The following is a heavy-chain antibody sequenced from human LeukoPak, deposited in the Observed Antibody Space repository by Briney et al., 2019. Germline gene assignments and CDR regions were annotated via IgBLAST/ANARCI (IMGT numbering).Heavy chain of an antibody. D-gene: IGHD3-22*01. J-gene: IGHJ5*02. V-gene: IGHV1-2*02. CDR3: ARDFNMGYYDSSGYYL. CDR1: GYTFTGYY. Sequence: ASVKVSCKASGYTFTGYYMHWVRQAPGQGLEWMGWINPNSGGTNYAQKFQGRVTMTRDTSISTAYMELSRLRSDDTAAYYCARDFNMGYYDSSGYYLWGQGTLVTVSS. CDR2: INPNSGGT.